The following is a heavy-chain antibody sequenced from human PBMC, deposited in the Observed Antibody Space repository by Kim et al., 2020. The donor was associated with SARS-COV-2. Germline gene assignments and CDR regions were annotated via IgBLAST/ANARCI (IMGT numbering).Heavy chain of an antibody. CDR2: ISWNSGSI. CDR3: AKSSSYGGNHRPFDY. D-gene: IGHD4-17*01. Sequence: GGSLRLSCAASGFTFDDYAMHWVRQAPGKGLEWVSGISWNSGSIGYADSVKGRFTISRDNAKNSLYLQMNSLRAEDTALYYCAKSSSYGGNHRPFDYWGQGTLVTVSS. J-gene: IGHJ4*02. V-gene: IGHV3-9*01. CDR1: GFTFDDYA.